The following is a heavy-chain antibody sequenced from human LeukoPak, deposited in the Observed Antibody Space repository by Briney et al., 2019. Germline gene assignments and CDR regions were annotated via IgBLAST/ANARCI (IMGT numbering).Heavy chain of an antibody. CDR3: ARSQWFGGDFDF. J-gene: IGHJ4*02. Sequence: PSETLSLTCTVSGGSISSYYWSWIRQPPGKGLEWIGYIYYSGSTNYNPSLKSRVTISVDTSKNQFSLKLSSVTAADTAVYYCARSQWFGGDFDFWGQGTLVTVSS. D-gene: IGHD3-10*01. CDR2: IYYSGST. V-gene: IGHV4-59*01. CDR1: GGSISSYY.